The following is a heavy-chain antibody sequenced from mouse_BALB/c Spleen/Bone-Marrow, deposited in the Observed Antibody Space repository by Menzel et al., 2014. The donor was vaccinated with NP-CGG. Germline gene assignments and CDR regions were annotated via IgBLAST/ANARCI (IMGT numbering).Heavy chain of an antibody. V-gene: IGHV14-3*02. CDR3: ARWDGNYIYAMDY. CDR2: IDPANGNT. Sequence: EVQLQQSVAELVKPGASVKLSCTASGFNIKDTYMHWVKQRPEQGLEWIGRIDPANGNTKYDPKFQGKATITADTSSNTAYLQLSSLTSEDTAVYYCARWDGNYIYAMDYWGQGTSVTVSS. D-gene: IGHD2-1*01. CDR1: GFNIKDTY. J-gene: IGHJ4*01.